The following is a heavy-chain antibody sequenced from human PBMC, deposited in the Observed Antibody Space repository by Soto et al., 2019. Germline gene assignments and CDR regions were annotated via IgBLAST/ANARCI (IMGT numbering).Heavy chain of an antibody. CDR3: ARGVYSSSWPHTTEYFQH. J-gene: IGHJ1*01. Sequence: HPGGSLRLSCAASGFTFSSYSMNWVRQAPGKGLEWVSYISSSSSTIYYADSVKGRFTISRDNAKNSLYLQMNSLRDEDTAVYYCARGVYSSSWPHTTEYFQHWGQGTLVTVSS. V-gene: IGHV3-48*02. D-gene: IGHD6-13*01. CDR2: ISSSSSTI. CDR1: GFTFSSYS.